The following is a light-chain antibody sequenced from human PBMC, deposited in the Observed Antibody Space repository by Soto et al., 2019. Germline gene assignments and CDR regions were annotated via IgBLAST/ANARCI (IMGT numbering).Light chain of an antibody. V-gene: IGKV3-11*01. J-gene: IGKJ1*01. CDR3: HQRQSWPRT. CDR1: QCINTR. CDR2: QTS. Sequence: EILCTQSPATLSAFPGGIDTLACRASQCINTRLAWYQHKTGQPPRLLIYQTSTRAAGIPARFSASGTGTDFTLTISSLQPEDFEVYYCHQRQSWPRTFGQGTKVDIK.